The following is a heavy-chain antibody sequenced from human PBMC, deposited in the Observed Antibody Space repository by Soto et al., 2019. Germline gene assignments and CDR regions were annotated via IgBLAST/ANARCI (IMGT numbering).Heavy chain of an antibody. CDR3: ARDVRGITGTSSYSYGMDV. D-gene: IGHD1-20*01. CDR2: ISYDGSNK. Sequence: QVQLVESGGGVVQPGRSLRLSCAASGFTFSSYAMHWVRQAPGKGLEWVAVISYDGSNKYYADSVKGRFTISRDNSKNTLYLQMNSLRAEDTAVYYCARDVRGITGTSSYSYGMDVWGQGTTVTVSS. J-gene: IGHJ6*02. V-gene: IGHV3-30-3*01. CDR1: GFTFSSYA.